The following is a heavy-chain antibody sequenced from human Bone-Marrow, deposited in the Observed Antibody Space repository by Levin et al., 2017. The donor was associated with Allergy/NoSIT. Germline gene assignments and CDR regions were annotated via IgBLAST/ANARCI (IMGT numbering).Heavy chain of an antibody. CDR3: ARNVCMPGRRHAFDI. J-gene: IGHJ3*02. D-gene: IGHD2-8*01. CDR2: MNPNSGNT. Sequence: GESLKISCKASGYTFTSYDINWVRQATGQGLEWMGWMNPNSGNTGYAQKFQGRVTMTRNTSISTAYMELSSLRSEDTAVYYCARNVCMPGRRHAFDIWGQGTMVTVSS. CDR1: GYTFTSYD. V-gene: IGHV1-8*01.